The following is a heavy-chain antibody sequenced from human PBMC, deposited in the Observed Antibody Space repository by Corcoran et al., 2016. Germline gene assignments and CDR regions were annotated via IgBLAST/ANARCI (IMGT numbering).Heavy chain of an antibody. V-gene: IGHV1-3*01. CDR2: INAGNGNT. CDR1: GYTFTSYA. D-gene: IGHD3-10*01. J-gene: IGHJ5*02. Sequence: QVQLVQSGAEVKKPGASVKVSCKASGYTFTSYAMHWVRQAPGQRLEWMGWINAGNGNTKYSQKFQGRVTITRDTSASTAYMELSSLRSEDTAVYYCARIGVYLWFGEENWFDPWGQGTLFTVSS. CDR3: ARIGVYLWFGEENWFDP.